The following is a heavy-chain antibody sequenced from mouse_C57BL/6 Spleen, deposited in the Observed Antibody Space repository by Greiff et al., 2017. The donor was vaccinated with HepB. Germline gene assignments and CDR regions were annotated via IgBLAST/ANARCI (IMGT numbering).Heavy chain of an antibody. D-gene: IGHD3-2*02. V-gene: IGHV1-18*01. J-gene: IGHJ4*01. CDR3: ARSSSGYNYAMDY. CDR1: GYKFTDYN. CDR2: INPNNGGT. Sequence: VQLQQSGPELVKPGASVKIPCKASGYKFTDYNMDWVKQSHGKSLEWIGDINPNNGGTIYNQKFKGKATLTVDKSSSTAYMELRSLTSEDTAVYYCARSSSGYNYAMDYWGQGTSVTVSS.